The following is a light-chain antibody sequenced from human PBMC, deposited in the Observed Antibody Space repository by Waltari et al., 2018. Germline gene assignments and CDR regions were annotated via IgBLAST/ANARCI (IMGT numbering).Light chain of an antibody. Sequence: DIVLTQSPATLSLSPGQRASQSVSSFLAWYQQKPGQAPRLLIYDASNRATGIPARFSGSGSGTDFTLTISSLEPEDFAVYYCQHRRNWPSYTFGQGTKLEI. CDR2: DAS. CDR1: QSVSSF. V-gene: IGKV3-11*01. CDR3: QHRRNWPSYT. J-gene: IGKJ2*01.